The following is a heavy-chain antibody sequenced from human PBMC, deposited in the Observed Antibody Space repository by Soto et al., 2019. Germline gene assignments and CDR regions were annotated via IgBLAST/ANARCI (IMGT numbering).Heavy chain of an antibody. Sequence: PSETLYLTCTVSGGSISSGGYYWSWIRPHPGKGLEWIGYIYYSGSTYYNPSLKSRVTISVDTSKNQFSLKLSSVTAADTAVYYCARDYYDSSIGRNWFDPWGQGTLVTVSS. D-gene: IGHD3-22*01. CDR1: GGSISSGGYY. CDR2: IYYSGST. J-gene: IGHJ5*02. V-gene: IGHV4-31*03. CDR3: ARDYYDSSIGRNWFDP.